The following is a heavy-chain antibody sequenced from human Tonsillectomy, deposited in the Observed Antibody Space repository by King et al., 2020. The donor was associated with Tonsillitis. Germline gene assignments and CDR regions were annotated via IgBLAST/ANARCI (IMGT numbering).Heavy chain of an antibody. CDR1: GYSFTSYW. D-gene: IGHD3-16*01. Sequence: VQLVESGAEVKKPGESLRISCKGSGYSFTSYWISWVRQMPGKGLEWMGRIDPSDSYTNYSPSFQGHVTISADKSISTAYRQLSSLKASDTAMYYCARGGGAWFDPWGQGTLVTVSS. J-gene: IGHJ5*02. V-gene: IGHV5-10-1*03. CDR2: IDPSDSYT. CDR3: ARGGGAWFDP.